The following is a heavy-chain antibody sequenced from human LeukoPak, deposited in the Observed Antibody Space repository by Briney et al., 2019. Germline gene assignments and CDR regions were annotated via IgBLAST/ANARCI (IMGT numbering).Heavy chain of an antibody. J-gene: IGHJ3*02. Sequence: SETLSLTCTVSGGSISSYYWSWIRQPPGKGLEWFGYIYYSGSTNYNPSLKSRVTISVDTSKNQFSLKLSSVNAADTAVYYCARAPRIDFWSGYYSDAFDSWGQGTMVTVSS. CDR1: GGSISSYY. D-gene: IGHD3-3*01. V-gene: IGHV4-59*01. CDR2: IYYSGST. CDR3: ARAPRIDFWSGYYSDAFDS.